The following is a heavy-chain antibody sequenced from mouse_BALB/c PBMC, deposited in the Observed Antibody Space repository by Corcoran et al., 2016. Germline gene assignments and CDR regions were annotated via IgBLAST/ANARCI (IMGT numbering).Heavy chain of an antibody. CDR2: ILPGSGST. J-gene: IGHJ4*01. CDR1: GYTFSSYW. Sequence: QVQLQQSGAELMKPGASVKISCKATGYTFSSYWIEWVKQRPGHGLEWIGEILPGSGSTNYNEKFKGKAKFTADTSSNTAYMQLSSLTSEDSAVYYCARGRLPDAMDYWGQGTSVTVSS. D-gene: IGHD2-4*01. V-gene: IGHV1-9*01. CDR3: ARGRLPDAMDY.